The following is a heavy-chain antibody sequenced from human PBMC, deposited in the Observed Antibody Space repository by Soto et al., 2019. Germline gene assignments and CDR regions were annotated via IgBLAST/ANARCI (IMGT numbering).Heavy chain of an antibody. V-gene: IGHV3-72*01. CDR1: GFTFSDYY. Sequence: ESGGGLVQPGGSLRLSCEGSGFTFSDYYIDWVLQAPGKGLEWVGLSRDKCTSYSTYYAASGKGRFTISRVASKNSLFLQNNSLNTWDQALYDCTRSITRTTSSDYWGQGTLVTVSS. CDR2: SRDKCTSYST. D-gene: IGHD1-7*01. J-gene: IGHJ4*02. CDR3: TRSITRTTSSDY.